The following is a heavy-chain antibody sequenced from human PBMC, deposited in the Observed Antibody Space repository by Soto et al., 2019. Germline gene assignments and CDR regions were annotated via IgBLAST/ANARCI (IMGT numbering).Heavy chain of an antibody. CDR3: ARDMREATVTTNWFDP. J-gene: IGHJ5*02. V-gene: IGHV1-69*08. CDR2: IIPILGIA. D-gene: IGHD4-17*01. CDR1: GGTFSSYT. Sequence: QVQLVQSGAEVKKPGSSVKVSCKASGGTFSSYTISWVRQAPGQGLEWMGRIIPILGIANYAQKFQGRVTITADKSTSTAYMELSSLRSEGTAVYYCARDMREATVTTNWFDPWGQGTLVTVSS.